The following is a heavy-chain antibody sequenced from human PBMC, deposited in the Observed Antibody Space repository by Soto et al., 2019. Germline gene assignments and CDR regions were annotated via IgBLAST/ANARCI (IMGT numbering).Heavy chain of an antibody. J-gene: IGHJ6*02. CDR2: ISSRSDI. D-gene: IGHD2-2*02. CDR3: AREYTAWPLAYGLDV. V-gene: IGHV3-21*01. CDR1: GFTFSTYS. Sequence: GGSLRLSCVGSGFTFSTYSINWVRQAPGKGLEWVSSISSRSDIYYADSVKGRFTISRDNAKNSVSLQVNSLRAEDTAVYYCAREYTAWPLAYGLDVWGQGTTVTVSS.